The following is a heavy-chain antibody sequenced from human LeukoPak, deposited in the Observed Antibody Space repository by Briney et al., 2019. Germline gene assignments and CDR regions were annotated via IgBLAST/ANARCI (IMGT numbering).Heavy chain of an antibody. V-gene: IGHV4-59*08. Sequence: PSETLSLTCTVSGGSISSYYWSWIRQPPGKGLEWIGYIYYSGSTNYNPSLKSRVTISVDTSKSQFSLKLSSVTAADTAVYYCARGYGSGSPEEYDAWGQGTLVTVSS. CDR1: GGSISSYY. CDR2: IYYSGST. J-gene: IGHJ5*02. CDR3: ARGYGSGSPEEYDA. D-gene: IGHD3-10*01.